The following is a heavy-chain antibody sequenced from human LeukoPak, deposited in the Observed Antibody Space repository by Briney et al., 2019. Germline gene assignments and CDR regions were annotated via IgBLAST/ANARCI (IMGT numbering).Heavy chain of an antibody. D-gene: IGHD6-19*01. V-gene: IGHV3-7*01. CDR2: IKQDGSEK. CDR3: ARGISGWYGYYFDY. Sequence: PGGSLRLSCAASGFTFSSYWMSWVRQAPGKGLEWVANIKQDGSEKYYVDSVKGRFTISRDNAKNSLYLQMNSLRAEDTAVYYCARGISGWYGYYFDYWGQGTLVTVS. J-gene: IGHJ4*02. CDR1: GFTFSSYW.